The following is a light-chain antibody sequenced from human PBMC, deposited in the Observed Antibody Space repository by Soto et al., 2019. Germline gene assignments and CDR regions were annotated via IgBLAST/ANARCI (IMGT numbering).Light chain of an antibody. CDR3: QQYGSSPWT. CDR2: GAS. J-gene: IGKJ1*01. V-gene: IGKV3-20*01. CDR1: QSVSSSY. Sequence: EIVLTQSPGTLSLSPGERATLSCRASQSVSSSYLAWYQQKPGQAPRPLIYGASSRAIGIPDRFSVSGSVTDFTLTISRLEPEDFAVDYCQQYGSSPWTFGQGTKVEIK.